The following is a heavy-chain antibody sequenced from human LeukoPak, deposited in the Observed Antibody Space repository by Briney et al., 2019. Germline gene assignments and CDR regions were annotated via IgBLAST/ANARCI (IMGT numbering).Heavy chain of an antibody. V-gene: IGHV3-48*02. CDR2: IGNSSSII. CDR3: ARGEARDESSAYGPDY. Sequence: GGSLRLSCAASGFTYSRNSMNWVRQAPGKGLEWVSYIGNSSSIIYYADSVKGRFTISRDNAKNSLYLQMNSLRDEDTAVYYCARGEARDESSAYGPDYWGQGTLVTVSS. J-gene: IGHJ4*02. CDR1: GFTYSRNS. D-gene: IGHD3-22*01.